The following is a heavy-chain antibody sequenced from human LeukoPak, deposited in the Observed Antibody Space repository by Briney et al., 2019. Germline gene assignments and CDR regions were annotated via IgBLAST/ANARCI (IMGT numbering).Heavy chain of an antibody. CDR1: GYTLTELS. CDR3: ATFPRSFTHIPAADAFDI. CDR2: FDPEDGET. V-gene: IGHV1-24*01. J-gene: IGHJ3*02. D-gene: IGHD2-2*01. Sequence: GASVKVSCKVSGYTLTELSMHWVRQAPGKGLEWMGGFDPEDGETIYAQKFQGRVTMTEDTSTDTAYMELSSLRSEDTAVYYCATFPRSFTHIPAADAFDIWGQGTMVTVSS.